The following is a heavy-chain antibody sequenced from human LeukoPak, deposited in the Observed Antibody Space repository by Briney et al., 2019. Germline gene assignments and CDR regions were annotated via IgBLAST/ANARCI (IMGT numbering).Heavy chain of an antibody. V-gene: IGHV4-34*01. J-gene: IGHJ6*02. Sequence: SETLSLTCAVYGGSFSGYYWSWIRQPPGKGLEWIGEINHSGSTNYNPSLKSRVTISVDTSKNQFSLKLSSVTAADTAVYYCARDDYSNYYDYYYGMDVWGQGTTVTVSS. CDR3: ARDDYSNYYDYYYGMDV. D-gene: IGHD4-11*01. CDR1: GGSFSGYY. CDR2: INHSGST.